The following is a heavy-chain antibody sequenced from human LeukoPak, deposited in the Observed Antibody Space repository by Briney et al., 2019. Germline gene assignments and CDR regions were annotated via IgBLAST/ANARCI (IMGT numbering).Heavy chain of an antibody. V-gene: IGHV1-2*02. CDR2: INPDSGGT. Sequence: ASVKVSCKASGYTFTGYYMHWVRQAPGQGLEWMGWINPDSGGTKYAWKFQGRVTMTRDTSISTAYMELSRLRSDDTAVYYCARDRGVDYCSGGSCSHYYYYMDVWGKGTTVTISS. CDR3: ARDRGVDYCSGGSCSHYYYYMDV. J-gene: IGHJ6*03. CDR1: GYTFTGYY. D-gene: IGHD2-15*01.